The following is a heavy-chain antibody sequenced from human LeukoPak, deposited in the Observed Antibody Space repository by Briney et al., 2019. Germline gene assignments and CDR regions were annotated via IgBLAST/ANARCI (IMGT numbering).Heavy chain of an antibody. CDR3: TTVKSSGYYYRVDYFDY. CDR1: GFTFGDYA. Sequence: PGGSLRLSCAASGFTFGDYAMSWVRQAPGKGLQWVGRIKTKTDGGTTDYAAPVRGRFTISRDDSKNTLHLQINSLQTEDTAVYYCTTVKSSGYYYRVDYFDYWGQGTLVTVSS. V-gene: IGHV3-15*01. J-gene: IGHJ4*02. D-gene: IGHD3-22*01. CDR2: IKTKTDGGTT.